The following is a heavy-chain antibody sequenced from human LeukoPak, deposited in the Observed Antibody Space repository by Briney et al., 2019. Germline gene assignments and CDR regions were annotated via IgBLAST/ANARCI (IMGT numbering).Heavy chain of an antibody. V-gene: IGHV3-9*01. CDR3: ARDRSRGLLDAFDI. Sequence: PGRSLRLSCAASGFTFDDYAMHWVRQAPGKGLEWVSGISWNSGTIGYAGSVQGRFTISRDNAKNSLYLQMNSLRAEDTAVYYCARDRSRGLLDAFDIWGQGTMVTVSS. J-gene: IGHJ3*02. CDR1: GFTFDDYA. D-gene: IGHD3-10*01. CDR2: ISWNSGTI.